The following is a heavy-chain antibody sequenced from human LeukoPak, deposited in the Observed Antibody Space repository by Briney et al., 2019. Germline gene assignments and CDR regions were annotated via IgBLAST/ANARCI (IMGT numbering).Heavy chain of an antibody. Sequence: SQTLSPTXTVSGGSISSGDYYWSWIRQPPGKGLQWIGYIYYSGSTYYNPSLKSRVTISVDTSKNQFSLKLSSVTAADTAVYYCARGTRYGDYPFDYWGQGTLVTVSS. D-gene: IGHD4-17*01. CDR2: IYYSGST. J-gene: IGHJ4*02. CDR1: GGSISSGDYY. CDR3: ARGTRYGDYPFDY. V-gene: IGHV4-30-4*08.